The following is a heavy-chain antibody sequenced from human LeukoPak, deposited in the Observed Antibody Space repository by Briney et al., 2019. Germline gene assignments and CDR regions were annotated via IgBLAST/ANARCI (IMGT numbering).Heavy chain of an antibody. CDR2: INHSGST. CDR1: GGSFSGYY. CDR3: ARGYSLGGGVLSNYYYYYGMDV. J-gene: IGHJ6*04. Sequence: TSETLSLTCAVYGGSFSGYYWSWIRQPPGKGLEWIGEINHSGSTNYNPSLKSRVTISADTSKNQFSLKLSSVTAADTAVYYCARGYSLGGGVLSNYYYYYGMDVWGKGTTVTVSS. D-gene: IGHD3-16*01. V-gene: IGHV4-34*01.